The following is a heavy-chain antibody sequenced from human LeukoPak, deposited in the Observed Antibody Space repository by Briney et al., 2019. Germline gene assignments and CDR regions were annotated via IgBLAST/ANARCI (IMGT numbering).Heavy chain of an antibody. D-gene: IGHD3-3*01. CDR3: AKVGFSEMEWLLYSDH. CDR1: GLTFSSYA. V-gene: IGHV3-23*01. CDR2: ISGSSGHT. J-gene: IGHJ4*02. Sequence: GGSLRLSCAASGLTFSSYAMSWVRQAPGKGLEWVSAISGSSGHTYYADSVKGRFTISRDNSKNTLYLQMNSLGAEDTAVYYCAKVGFSEMEWLLYSDHWGQGTLVTVSS.